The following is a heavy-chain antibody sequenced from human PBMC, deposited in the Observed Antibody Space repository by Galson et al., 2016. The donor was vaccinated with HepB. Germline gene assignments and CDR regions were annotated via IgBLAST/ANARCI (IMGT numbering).Heavy chain of an antibody. CDR2: IKSEVDGGAA. V-gene: IGHV3-15*07. J-gene: IGHJ4*02. CDR3: TTVLSTASMSGWYDWGFDS. D-gene: IGHD6-19*01. CDR1: GFTFSNVW. Sequence: SLRLSCAASGFTFSNVWMNWVRQAPGKGLEWVGRIKSEVDGGAADYAAPVKGRFTISGDDSKNTLYLQMTGLKTEDTAVYYCTTVLSTASMSGWYDWGFDSWGQGTLVTVSS.